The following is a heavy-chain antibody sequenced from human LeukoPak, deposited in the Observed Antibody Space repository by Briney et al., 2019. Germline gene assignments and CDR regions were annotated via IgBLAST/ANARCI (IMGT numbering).Heavy chain of an antibody. CDR1: GFTLSSYA. CDR3: AKEESQWLVTSSFDY. D-gene: IGHD6-19*01. CDR2: ISGSGGST. J-gene: IGHJ4*02. Sequence: GGSLRLSCAASGFTLSSYAMSWVRQAPGKGLEWVSAISGSGGSTYYADSGKGRFSISRDNSKTTLYLQMNSLRAENTAVYYCAKEESQWLVTSSFDYWGQGTLVTVSS. V-gene: IGHV3-23*01.